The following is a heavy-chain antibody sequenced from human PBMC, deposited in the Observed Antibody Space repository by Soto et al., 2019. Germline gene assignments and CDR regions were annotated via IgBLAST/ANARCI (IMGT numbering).Heavy chain of an antibody. CDR3: ARDQNRYDYGDYGGNFDY. CDR2: ISYDGSNK. D-gene: IGHD4-17*01. J-gene: IGHJ4*02. V-gene: IGHV3-30-3*01. Sequence: GGSLRLSCAASGFTFSSYAMHWVRQAPGKGLEWVAVISYDGSNKYYADSVKGRFTISRDNSKNTLYLQMNSLRAEDTAVYYCARDQNRYDYGDYGGNFDYWGQGTLVTVSS. CDR1: GFTFSSYA.